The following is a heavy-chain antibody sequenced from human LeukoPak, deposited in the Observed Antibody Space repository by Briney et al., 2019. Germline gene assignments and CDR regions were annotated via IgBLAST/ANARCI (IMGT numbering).Heavy chain of an antibody. CDR3: AKEPYYYDSSGYPPKGWDY. V-gene: IGHV3-23*01. D-gene: IGHD3-22*01. Sequence: GGSLRLSCAASGFTFSSYATSWVRQAPGKGLEWVSAISGSGGSTYYADSVKGRFTISRDNSKNTLYLQMNSLRAEDTAVYYCAKEPYYYDSSGYPPKGWDYWGQGTLVTVSS. J-gene: IGHJ4*02. CDR2: ISGSGGST. CDR1: GFTFSSYA.